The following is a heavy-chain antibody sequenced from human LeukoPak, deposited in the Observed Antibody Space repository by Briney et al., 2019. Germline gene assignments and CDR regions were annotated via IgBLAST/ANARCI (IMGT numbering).Heavy chain of an antibody. J-gene: IGHJ4*02. CDR3: ARGQYYYDSSGYYPAPFDY. Sequence: GASVKVSCKASGYIFTNYYIHWVRQAPGQGLEWMGWISAYNGNTNYAQKLQGRVTMTTDTSTSTAYMELRSLRSDDTAVYYCARGQYYYDSSGYYPAPFDYWGQGTLVTVSS. CDR2: ISAYNGNT. CDR1: GYIFTNYY. V-gene: IGHV1-18*04. D-gene: IGHD3-22*01.